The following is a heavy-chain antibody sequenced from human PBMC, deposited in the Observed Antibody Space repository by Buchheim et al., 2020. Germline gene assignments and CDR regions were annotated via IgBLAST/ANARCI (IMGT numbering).Heavy chain of an antibody. CDR3: ARDLISVYYYDSSGYDY. CDR2: MNLEQDGSEK. V-gene: IGHV3-7*01. CDR1: GFTFSAYY. D-gene: IGHD3-22*01. J-gene: IGHJ4*02. Sequence: EVQVVESGGGLVRPGGSLRLSCATSGFTFSAYYMNWVRQAPGKGLEWVANMNLEQDGSEKRYVDSVTGRFTISRDNAKNSLYLQMNSLRDEDTAVYYCARDLISVYYYDSSGYDYWGQGTL.